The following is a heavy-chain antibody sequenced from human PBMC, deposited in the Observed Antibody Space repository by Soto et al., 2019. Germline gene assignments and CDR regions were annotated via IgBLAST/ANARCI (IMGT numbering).Heavy chain of an antibody. Sequence: QVQLVQSGAEVKKPGSSVKVSCKTSGVTFSAYALSWVRQAPGQGLEWMGGIIPIFGTANYAQKFQGRITITADGSTTTAYMELSGRTAEETAVYFCARPSRGSSNYAMDVWGQGTRVTVSS. V-gene: IGHV1-69*12. CDR1: GVTFSAYA. D-gene: IGHD6-6*01. CDR2: IIPIFGTA. CDR3: ARPSRGSSNYAMDV. J-gene: IGHJ6*02.